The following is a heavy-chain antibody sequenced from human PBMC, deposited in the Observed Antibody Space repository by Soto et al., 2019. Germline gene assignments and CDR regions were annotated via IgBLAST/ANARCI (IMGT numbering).Heavy chain of an antibody. CDR3: ARDVEGVTTTPFDY. CDR2: MNPNSGNT. D-gene: IGHD4-17*01. V-gene: IGHV1-8*01. J-gene: IGHJ4*02. CDR1: GYTFTSYD. Sequence: QVQLVQSGAEVKKPGASVKVSCKASGYTFTSYDINWVRQATGQGLEWMGWMNPNSGNTGYAQKFQGRVTMTRNTSISTAYMELSSLRSEDTDVYYCARDVEGVTTTPFDYWGQGTLVTVSS.